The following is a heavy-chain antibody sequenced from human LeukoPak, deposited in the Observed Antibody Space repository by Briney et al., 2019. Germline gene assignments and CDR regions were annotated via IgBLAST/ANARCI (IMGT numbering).Heavy chain of an antibody. CDR3: ARARYYDSSGYHSHYYFDY. Sequence: SETLSLTCTVSGGSISSSSYYWGWIRQPPGKGLEWIGSIYYSGSTYYNPSLKSRVTISVDTSKNQFSLKLSSVTAADTAVYYCARARYYDSSGYHSHYYFDYWGQGTLVTVSS. J-gene: IGHJ4*02. D-gene: IGHD3-22*01. CDR1: GGSISSSSYY. V-gene: IGHV4-39*07. CDR2: IYYSGST.